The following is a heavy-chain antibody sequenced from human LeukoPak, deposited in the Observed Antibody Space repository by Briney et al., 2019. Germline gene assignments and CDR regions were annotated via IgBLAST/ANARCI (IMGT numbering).Heavy chain of an antibody. Sequence: GGSLGLSCAASGYPFSGSDIHWVRQAPGKGLEWVAFVSHEGSSKFYAESVKGRFGISRDNSKSTTYLQMNGLRADDTAVYYRAKTTGGWPRFFDHWGQGTLVAVSS. CDR3: AKTTGGWPRFFDH. CDR2: VSHEGSSK. V-gene: IGHV3-30*18. J-gene: IGHJ4*02. CDR1: GYPFSGSD. D-gene: IGHD6-19*01.